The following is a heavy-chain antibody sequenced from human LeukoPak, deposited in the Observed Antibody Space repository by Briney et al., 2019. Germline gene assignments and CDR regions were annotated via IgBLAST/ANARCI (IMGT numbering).Heavy chain of an antibody. CDR1: GGSISSGDYY. CDR3: ARESVNWGVDY. J-gene: IGHJ4*02. V-gene: IGHV4-30-4*01. CDR2: IYYSGST. D-gene: IGHD7-27*01. Sequence: KTSETLSLTCTVSGGSISSGDYYWSWIRQPPGKGLEWIGYIYYSGSTYYNPSLKSRVTISVDTSKNQFSLKLSSVTAADTAVYYCARESVNWGVDYWGQGTLVTVSS.